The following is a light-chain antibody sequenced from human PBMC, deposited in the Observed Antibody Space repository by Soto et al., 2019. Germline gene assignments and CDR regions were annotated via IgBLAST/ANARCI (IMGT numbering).Light chain of an antibody. CDR3: QQYCASPWT. CDR2: GAF. J-gene: IGKJ1*01. V-gene: IGKV3-20*01. Sequence: EIVLTQSPGTLSLSPGERATLFCRASQSVSRSFLVWYQQKPGQAPRLLIYGAFNRATGIPDRFSGSGSGTDFTLTISRLEPEDVAVYYCQQYCASPWTFCQGTNVQMK. CDR1: QSVSRSF.